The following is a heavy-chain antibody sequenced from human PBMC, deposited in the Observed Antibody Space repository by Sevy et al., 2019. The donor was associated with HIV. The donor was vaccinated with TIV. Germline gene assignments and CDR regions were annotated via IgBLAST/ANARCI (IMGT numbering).Heavy chain of an antibody. Sequence: GGSLRLSCAASGFTFSSYSMNWVRQAPGKGLEWVSSISSSSSYIYYADSVKGRFTISRDKAKNSLYLQMNSLRAEDTAVYYCAREGWSSGPFSGWFDPWGQGTLVTVSS. D-gene: IGHD6-19*01. J-gene: IGHJ5*02. CDR1: GFTFSSYS. CDR2: ISSSSSYI. V-gene: IGHV3-21*01. CDR3: AREGWSSGPFSGWFDP.